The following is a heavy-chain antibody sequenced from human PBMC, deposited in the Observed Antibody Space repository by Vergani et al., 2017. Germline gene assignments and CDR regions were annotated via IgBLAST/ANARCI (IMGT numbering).Heavy chain of an antibody. CDR3: ARPRRDGYNYYYYYGMDV. Sequence: VQLVQSGAEVKKPGESLKISCKGSGYSFTSYWIGWVRQAPGQGLEWMGGIIPIFGTANYAQKFQGRVTITADESTSTAYMELSSLRSEDTAVYYCARPRRDGYNYYYYYGMDVWGQGTTVTVSS. J-gene: IGHJ6*02. V-gene: IGHV1-69*01. CDR2: IIPIFGTA. CDR1: GYSFTSYW. D-gene: IGHD5-24*01.